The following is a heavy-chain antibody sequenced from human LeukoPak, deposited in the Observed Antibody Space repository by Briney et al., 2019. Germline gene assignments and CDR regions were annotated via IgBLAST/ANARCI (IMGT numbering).Heavy chain of an antibody. V-gene: IGHV4-34*01. J-gene: IGHJ5*02. CDR2: INHSGST. Sequence: PSETLSLTCAVYGGSFSGYYWSWIRQPPGKGLERIGEINHSGSTNYNPSLKSRVTISLDTSKNQFSLKLSSVTAADTAVYYCARGPKRITTFGVVIHNWFDPWGQGTLVTVSS. CDR1: GGSFSGYY. D-gene: IGHD3-3*01. CDR3: ARGPKRITTFGVVIHNWFDP.